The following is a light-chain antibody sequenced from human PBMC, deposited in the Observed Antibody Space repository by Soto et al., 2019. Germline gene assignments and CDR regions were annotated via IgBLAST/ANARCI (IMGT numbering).Light chain of an antibody. CDR2: LNSDGSH. V-gene: IGLV4-69*01. CDR3: QTWGSGIVV. CDR1: SGHSNYA. J-gene: IGLJ2*01. Sequence: QPVLTQSPSASASLGASVKLTCTLSSGHSNYAIAWHQQQSEKGPRYLMKLNSDGSHSKGDGIPDRFSGSSSGAECYLTISSLQSEDEADYYCQTWGSGIVVFGGGTKVTVL.